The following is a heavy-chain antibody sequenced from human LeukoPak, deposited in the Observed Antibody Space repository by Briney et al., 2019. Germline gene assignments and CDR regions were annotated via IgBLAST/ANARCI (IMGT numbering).Heavy chain of an antibody. V-gene: IGHV3-30*02. J-gene: IGHJ4*02. CDR3: AKDHAAAAGGDFDY. Sequence: GGSLRLSCAASGFTFDDYGMHWVRQAPGKGLEWVAFIRYDGSNKYYADSVKGRFTISRDNSKNTLYLQMNSLRAEDTAVYYCAKDHAAAAGGDFDYWGQGTLVTVSS. D-gene: IGHD6-13*01. CDR2: IRYDGSNK. CDR1: GFTFDDYG.